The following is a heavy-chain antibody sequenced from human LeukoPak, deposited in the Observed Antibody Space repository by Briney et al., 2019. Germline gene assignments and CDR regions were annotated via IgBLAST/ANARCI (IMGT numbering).Heavy chain of an antibody. CDR1: GGTFSSYA. Sequence: SVKVSCKASGGTFSSYAISWVRQAPGQGLEWMGRIIPIFGIANYAQKFQGRVTITADKSTSTAYMELSSLRSEGTAVYYCARDPNYYYDSSGYYKNWFDPWGQGTLVTVSS. D-gene: IGHD3-22*01. CDR3: ARDPNYYYDSSGYYKNWFDP. V-gene: IGHV1-69*04. J-gene: IGHJ5*02. CDR2: IIPIFGIA.